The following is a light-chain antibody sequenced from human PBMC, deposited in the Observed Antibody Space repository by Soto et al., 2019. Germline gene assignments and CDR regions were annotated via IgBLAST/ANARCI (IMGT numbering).Light chain of an antibody. CDR3: SSYTSSSPYV. CDR1: SSDVGGYNY. V-gene: IGLV2-14*01. J-gene: IGLJ1*01. Sequence: QSALTQPASVSGSPGQSITISCTGTSSDVGGYNYVSWYQQHPGKAPKLMIYEVSNRPSGVSNRFSGSKSGNTASLTISGLQAEDEADYYCSSYTSSSPYVFCTGTKVTVL. CDR2: EVS.